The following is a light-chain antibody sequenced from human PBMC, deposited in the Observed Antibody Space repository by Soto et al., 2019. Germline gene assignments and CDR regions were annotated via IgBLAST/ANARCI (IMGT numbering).Light chain of an antibody. J-gene: IGLJ2*01. CDR3: HSYDSSHVV. CDR2: GNS. CDR1: SSNIGAGYD. V-gene: IGLV1-40*01. Sequence: QAVLTQPPSVSGAPGQRVTISCTGSSSNIGAGYDVHWYQQLPGTAPKLLIYGNSNRPSGVPDRFSGSKSGTSASLAITGLQAEDVADHYCHSYDSSHVVFAGGTKLTVL.